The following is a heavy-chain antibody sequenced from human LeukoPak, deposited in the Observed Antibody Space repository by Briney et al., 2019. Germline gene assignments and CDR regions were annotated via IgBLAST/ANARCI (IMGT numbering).Heavy chain of an antibody. Sequence: GGSLRLSCAASGFTFDDYAMHWVRQAPGEGLEWVSVIYSGGSTYYADSVKGRFTISRDNSKNTLYLQMNSLRAEDTAVYYCARGGGYSSGLYYYDYWGQGTLVTVTS. V-gene: IGHV3-66*01. CDR3: ARGGGYSSGLYYYDY. CDR2: IYSGGST. D-gene: IGHD6-19*01. CDR1: GFTFDDYA. J-gene: IGHJ4*02.